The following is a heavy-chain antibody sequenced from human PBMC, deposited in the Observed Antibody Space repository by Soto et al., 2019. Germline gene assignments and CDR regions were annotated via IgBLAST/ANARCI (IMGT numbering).Heavy chain of an antibody. J-gene: IGHJ4*02. D-gene: IGHD3-16*02. CDR3: ARSEVVVIRIDI. Sequence: PSETLSLTCSVSGASITRGGFLWTWIRQHPGKGLEWIGFISYNGRTSYNPSLESRVTISSDTSKNQFSLQLSSVTAADTAVYYCARSEVVVIRIDIWGQGTPVTVSS. CDR2: ISYNGRT. CDR1: GASITRGGFL. V-gene: IGHV4-31*03.